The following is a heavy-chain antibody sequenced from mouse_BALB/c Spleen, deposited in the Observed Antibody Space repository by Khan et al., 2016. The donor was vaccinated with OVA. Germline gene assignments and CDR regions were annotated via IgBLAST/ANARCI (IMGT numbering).Heavy chain of an antibody. D-gene: IGHD3-3*01. CDR2: ITYSGST. Sequence: EVQLQESGPGLVKPSQSLSLTCTVTGYSITSDYAWNWIRQFPGNKLEWMGYITYSGSTSYIPSLKSRSSITRDTSKNQFILQLNSVTSEDTATYYCVRGRTYWGQGTLVTVSA. CDR3: VRGRTY. J-gene: IGHJ3*01. V-gene: IGHV3-2*02. CDR1: GYSITSDYA.